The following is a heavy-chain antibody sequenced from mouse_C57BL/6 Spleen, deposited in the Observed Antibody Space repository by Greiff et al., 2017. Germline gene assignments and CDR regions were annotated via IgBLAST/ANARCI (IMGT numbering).Heavy chain of an antibody. CDR2: FYPGGGST. Sequence: QVQLKQSGAELVKPGASVKLSCKASGYTFTEYTIHWVKQRSGQGLGWIGWFYPGGGSTKYNEKFQDKATLTADKSSSTVYMGLSRLTSEDSAVYFCARREDLYEYGGFFGFWGQRTTLAVSS. CDR3: ARREDLYEYGGFFGF. V-gene: IGHV1-62-2*01. CDR1: GYTFTEYT. D-gene: IGHD2-4*01. J-gene: IGHJ2*01.